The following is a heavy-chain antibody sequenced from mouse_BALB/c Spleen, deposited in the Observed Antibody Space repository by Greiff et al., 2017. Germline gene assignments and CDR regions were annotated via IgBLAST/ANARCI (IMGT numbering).Heavy chain of an antibody. CDR1: GYSFTGYN. CDR2: IDPYYDGT. V-gene: IGHV1S135*01. Sequence: EVQLQQSGPELEKPGASVKISCKASGYSFTGYNMNWVKQSNGKRLEWSGNIDPYYDGTSYNQKFKGKATLTVDKSSSTAYMLLKSLTSEDSAVYYSAREDRGMGGFAYWGQGTLVTVSA. J-gene: IGHJ3*01. CDR3: AREDRGMGGFAY.